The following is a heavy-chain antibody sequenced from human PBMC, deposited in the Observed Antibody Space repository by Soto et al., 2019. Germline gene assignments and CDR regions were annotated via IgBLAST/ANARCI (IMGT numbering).Heavy chain of an antibody. V-gene: IGHV3-21*01. CDR1: GFTFRSYS. J-gene: IGHJ4*02. CDR3: ARSKHPLLRYFEQAWDY. Sequence: GGPLRLSCAASGFTFRSYSTNWVRQAPGKGLEWVSSISSSSSYIYYADSVKGRFTISRDNATNSLYLQMHSLRAEDTDVYSCARSKHPLLRYFEQAWDYWGQGTLVTVSS. D-gene: IGHD3-9*01. CDR2: ISSSSSYI.